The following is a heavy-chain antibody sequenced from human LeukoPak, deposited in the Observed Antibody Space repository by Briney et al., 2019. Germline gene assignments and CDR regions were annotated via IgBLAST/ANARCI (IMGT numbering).Heavy chain of an antibody. V-gene: IGHV1-2*02. CDR2: INPNSGGT. CDR1: GYTFTSYG. J-gene: IGHJ4*02. CDR3: ARVRGISGYYYV. Sequence: ASVKVSCKASGYTFTSYGISWVRQAPGQGLEWMGWINPNSGGTNYAQKFQGRVTMTRDTSISTAYMELSRLRSDDTAVYYCARVRGISGYYYVWGQGTLVTVSS. D-gene: IGHD3-22*01.